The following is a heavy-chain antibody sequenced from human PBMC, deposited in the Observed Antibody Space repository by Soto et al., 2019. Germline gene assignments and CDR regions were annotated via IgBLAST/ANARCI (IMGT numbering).Heavy chain of an antibody. CDR3: AKISAGSTDETMFTVFDH. CDR1: GDSIRSSY. Sequence: SETLSLTCTVSGDSIRSSYWTWIRQAPGRGLEWIGDIYHTGTANYNPSLKSRVSISVDTSKNQFSLRLRSVTAADTAIYFCAKISAGSTDETMFTVFDHWGQGTLVTVSS. CDR2: IYHTGTA. D-gene: IGHD6-13*01. V-gene: IGHV4-59*03. J-gene: IGHJ4*02.